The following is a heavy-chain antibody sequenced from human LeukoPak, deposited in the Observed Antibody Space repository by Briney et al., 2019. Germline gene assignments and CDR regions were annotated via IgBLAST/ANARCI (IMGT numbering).Heavy chain of an antibody. CDR3: ARVGSGWTFDY. D-gene: IGHD6-19*01. CDR1: GGSISSYY. CDR2: IYYSEST. J-gene: IGHJ4*02. V-gene: IGHV4-59*01. Sequence: SETLSLTCTVSGGSISSYYWSWIRQPPGKGLEWIGYIYYSESTNYNPSLKSRVTISVDTSKNQFSLKLSSVTAADTAVYYCARVGSGWTFDYWGQGTLVTVSS.